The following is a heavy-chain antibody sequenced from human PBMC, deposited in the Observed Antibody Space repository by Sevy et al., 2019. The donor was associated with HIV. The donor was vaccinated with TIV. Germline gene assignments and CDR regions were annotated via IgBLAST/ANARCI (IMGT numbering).Heavy chain of an antibody. Sequence: GGSLRLSCAASGFTFSTNWMHWVRQAPGKGLVWVSRINSDGSSTTYADSVKGRFTIYRDNAKNTLYLQINSLGAEDTAVYYCTRDPNPDYVDYRTYYYGMDVWGQGTTVTVSS. CDR3: TRDPNPDYVDYRTYYYGMDV. D-gene: IGHD4-17*01. CDR2: INSDGSST. V-gene: IGHV3-74*03. J-gene: IGHJ6*02. CDR1: GFTFSTNW.